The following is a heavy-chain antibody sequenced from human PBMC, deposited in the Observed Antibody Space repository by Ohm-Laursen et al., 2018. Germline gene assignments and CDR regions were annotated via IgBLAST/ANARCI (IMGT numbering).Heavy chain of an antibody. Sequence: SETLSLTCAVSGYSISSGYYWGWIRQPPGKGLEWIGSIYHSGSTYYNPSLKSRVTISVDTSKNQFSLKLTSVTAADTAVYYCARDRYDILTGYTFGIDYWGQGTLVTVSS. D-gene: IGHD3-9*01. CDR2: IYHSGST. CDR1: GYSISSGYY. CDR3: ARDRYDILTGYTFGIDY. V-gene: IGHV4-38-2*02. J-gene: IGHJ4*02.